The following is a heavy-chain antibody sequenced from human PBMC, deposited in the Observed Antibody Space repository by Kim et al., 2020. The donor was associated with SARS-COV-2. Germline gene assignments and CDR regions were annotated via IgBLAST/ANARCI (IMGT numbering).Heavy chain of an antibody. V-gene: IGHV3-73*01. Sequence: GGSLRLSCAASGFTFSGSAMHWVRQASGKGLEWVGRIRSKANSYATAYAASVKGRFTISRDDSKNTAYLQMNSLKTEDTAVYYCTLITMVRGVPHYYGMDVWGQGTTVTVSS. CDR3: TLITMVRGVPHYYGMDV. J-gene: IGHJ6*02. CDR1: GFTFSGSA. CDR2: IRSKANSYAT. D-gene: IGHD3-10*01.